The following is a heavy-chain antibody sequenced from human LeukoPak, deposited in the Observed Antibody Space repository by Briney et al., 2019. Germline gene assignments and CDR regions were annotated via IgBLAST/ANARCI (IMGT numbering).Heavy chain of an antibody. Sequence: PSGTLSLTCTVSGYSISSGYYWGWIRQPPGKGLEWIGSIYHSGSTYYNPSLKSRVTISVDTSKNQFSLKLSSVTAADTAVYYCARDGTVSSIRGLDYWGQGTLVTVSS. V-gene: IGHV4-38-2*02. CDR2: IYHSGST. CDR3: ARDGTVSSIRGLDY. CDR1: GYSISSGYY. D-gene: IGHD6-13*01. J-gene: IGHJ4*02.